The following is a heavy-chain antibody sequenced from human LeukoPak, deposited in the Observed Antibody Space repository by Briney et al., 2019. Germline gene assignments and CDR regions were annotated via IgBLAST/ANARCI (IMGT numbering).Heavy chain of an antibody. Sequence: PGGSLRLSCAASGFTFSSYGMHWVRQAPGKGLEWVAFIRYDGSNKYYADSVKGRFTISRDNSRDTVYLEMNSLRPEDTAVYYCAKSPYRGGSSWTEFDYWGQGTLVTVSS. CDR1: GFTFSSYG. J-gene: IGHJ4*02. D-gene: IGHD6-13*01. CDR3: AKSPYRGGSSWTEFDY. V-gene: IGHV3-30*02. CDR2: IRYDGSNK.